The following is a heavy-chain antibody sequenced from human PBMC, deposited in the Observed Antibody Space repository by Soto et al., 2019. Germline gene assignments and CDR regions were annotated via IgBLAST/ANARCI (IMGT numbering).Heavy chain of an antibody. CDR2: IRHDNGKK. D-gene: IGHD2-8*01. CDR3: ARGLNGEFGY. Sequence: ASVNVPCKASGYTVASYVISWVCEAPGQGREWIGWIRHDNGKKNYEQSLQGRVTMTKDTATSAAYMERRSLRSDDMAVYYCARGLNGEFGYWGQGTLGHVSS. CDR1: GYTVASYV. J-gene: IGHJ4*02. V-gene: IGHV1-18*03.